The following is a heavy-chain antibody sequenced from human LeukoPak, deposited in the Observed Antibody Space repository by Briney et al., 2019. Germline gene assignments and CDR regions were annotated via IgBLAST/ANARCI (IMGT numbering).Heavy chain of an antibody. J-gene: IGHJ3*02. CDR3: ARRYYDILTGPGAFDI. V-gene: IGHV5-51*01. CDR2: IYPGDSDT. CDR1: GYSFTSYW. D-gene: IGHD3-9*01. Sequence: GESLKISCKGSGYSFTSYWIGWVRQMPGKGLEWMGIIYPGDSDTRYSPSFQGQVTISADKSISTAYLQCSSLKASDTAMYYCARRYYDILTGPGAFDIWGQGTMVTVSS.